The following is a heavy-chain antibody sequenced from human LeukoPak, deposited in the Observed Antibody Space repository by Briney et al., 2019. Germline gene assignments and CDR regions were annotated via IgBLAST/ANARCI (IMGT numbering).Heavy chain of an antibody. CDR3: AKDLREYSSSPRNAFDI. Sequence: GGTLRLSCAASGFTFSSYGMSWVRQAPGKGLEWVSAISSSGGYTYYADSVKGRFTISRDNSKNTLYLQMNSLRAEDTAVYYCAKDLREYSSSPRNAFDIWGQGTMVTVSS. V-gene: IGHV3-23*01. J-gene: IGHJ3*02. CDR1: GFTFSSYG. D-gene: IGHD6-6*01. CDR2: ISSSGGYT.